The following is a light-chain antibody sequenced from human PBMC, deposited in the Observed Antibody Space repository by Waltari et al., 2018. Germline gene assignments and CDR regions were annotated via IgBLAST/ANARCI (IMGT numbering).Light chain of an antibody. V-gene: IGLV1-40*01. J-gene: IGLJ1*01. CDR3: QSYDSSLSGYV. CDR2: GNS. Sequence: QSVLTQPPSVSGAPGQRVTISCTGSTPNLGAGYDVSWYQQLPGTGPKLLIYGNSNRPSGDPDRFPGSKSGTSASLAITGLQAEDEADYYCQSYDSSLSGYVFGTGTKVTVL. CDR1: TPNLGAGYD.